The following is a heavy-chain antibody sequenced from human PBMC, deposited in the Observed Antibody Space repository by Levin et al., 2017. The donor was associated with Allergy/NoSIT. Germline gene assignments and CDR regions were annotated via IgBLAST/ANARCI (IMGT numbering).Heavy chain of an antibody. J-gene: IGHJ6*02. Sequence: GGSLRLSCAASGFTFDEYAMLWVRQVPGKGLEWVSIISWNSGHIDYADSVKGRFTLSRDNAKNSVHLQMNSLRGEDTALYYCVKGFGATVPSGMDVWGPGTTVTVSS. CDR1: GFTFDEYA. D-gene: IGHD1-26*01. CDR3: VKGFGATVPSGMDV. V-gene: IGHV3-9*01. CDR2: ISWNSGHI.